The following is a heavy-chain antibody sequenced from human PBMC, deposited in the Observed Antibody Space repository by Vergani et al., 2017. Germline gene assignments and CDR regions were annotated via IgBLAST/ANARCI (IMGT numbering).Heavy chain of an antibody. Sequence: QVQLEQSGAEVREPGASMKISCTASGYNFYGYNVHWVRQAPGQGLEWMGCINPNTGDTDYAQNFHGRVTMTSDRSIDTAYLEMTRLRSDDTAVYFCASGRWRATGTCFDTWGQGSLVTVSS. V-gene: IGHV1-2*02. D-gene: IGHD3-9*01. CDR2: INPNTGDT. CDR3: ASGRWRATGTCFDT. CDR1: GYNFYGYN. J-gene: IGHJ5*02.